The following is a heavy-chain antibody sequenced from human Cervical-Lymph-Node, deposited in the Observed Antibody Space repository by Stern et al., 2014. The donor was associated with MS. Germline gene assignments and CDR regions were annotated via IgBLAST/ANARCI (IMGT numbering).Heavy chain of an antibody. V-gene: IGHV4-61*01. J-gene: IGHJ4*02. Sequence: QLQLQESGPGLVKPSETLSLTCTVSGGSVSSGSYYWSWIRQPPGKGLEGIGYIYYSGSTNYNPSLKSRVTISVDTSKNQFSLKLSSVTAADTAVYYCARRARWEMATIDYWGQGTLVTVSS. CDR2: IYYSGST. CDR3: ARRARWEMATIDY. D-gene: IGHD5-24*01. CDR1: GGSVSSGSYY.